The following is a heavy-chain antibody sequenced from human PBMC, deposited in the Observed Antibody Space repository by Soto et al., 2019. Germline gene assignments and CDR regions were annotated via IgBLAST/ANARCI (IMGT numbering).Heavy chain of an antibody. CDR2: IYHSGST. D-gene: IGHD3-9*01. V-gene: IGHV4-4*02. CDR3: ARTPNALRSFDWLSSPAFHDC. J-gene: IGHJ4*02. CDR1: GGSISSSKW. Sequence: QVQLQESGPGLVKPSGTLSLTCAVSGGSISSSKWWSWVRQPPGKGLEWIGEIYHSGSTNYNPSLKSRVTISVDKSKNQFSLKLSSVTAADTPVYYWARTPNALRSFDWLSSPAFHDCWGQGTLVTISS.